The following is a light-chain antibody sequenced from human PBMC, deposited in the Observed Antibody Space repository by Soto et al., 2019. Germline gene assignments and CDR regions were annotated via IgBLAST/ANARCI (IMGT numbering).Light chain of an antibody. Sequence: DIVMTQSPDSLAVSLGERATINCKSSQSVLYSSNKKNYLTWYQQKVGQPPRLLIYWASTRESGVPDRFSGSGSGTDFTLTISRLQAEDVAVYYCQQYYSTPYTCGQGTKLEIK. J-gene: IGKJ2*01. CDR1: QSVLYSSNKKNY. CDR2: WAS. V-gene: IGKV4-1*01. CDR3: QQYYSTPYT.